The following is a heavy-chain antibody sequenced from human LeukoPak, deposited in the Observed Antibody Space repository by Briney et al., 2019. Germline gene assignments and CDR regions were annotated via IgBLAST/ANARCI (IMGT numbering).Heavy chain of an antibody. Sequence: PGGSLRLSCAASGFTFSGSAMHWVRQASGKGLEWVGRIRSKANSYATAYAASVKGRFTISRDDSKNTAYLQMNSLKTEDTAVYYCTRASTYYYDSSGYYTFDYWGQGTLVTVSS. D-gene: IGHD3-22*01. CDR1: GFTFSGSA. V-gene: IGHV3-73*01. CDR3: TRASTYYYDSSGYYTFDY. J-gene: IGHJ4*02. CDR2: IRSKANSYAT.